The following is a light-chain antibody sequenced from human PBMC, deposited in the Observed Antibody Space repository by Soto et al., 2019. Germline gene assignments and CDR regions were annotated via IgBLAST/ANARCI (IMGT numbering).Light chain of an antibody. Sequence: EIVLTQSPATRSLSPGERATLSCRASQSDSSYLAWYQQKPGQAPRLLIYDASNRATGIPARFSGSGSGTDFTLTISSLEPEDFAVYYCQQRSNWLLTFGGGTKVEIK. V-gene: IGKV3-11*01. J-gene: IGKJ4*01. CDR2: DAS. CDR1: QSDSSY. CDR3: QQRSNWLLT.